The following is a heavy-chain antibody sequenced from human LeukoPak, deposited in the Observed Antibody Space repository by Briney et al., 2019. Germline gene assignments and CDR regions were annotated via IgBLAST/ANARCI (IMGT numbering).Heavy chain of an antibody. CDR2: IYYSEST. V-gene: IGHV4-59*08. J-gene: IGHJ4*02. CDR1: GGSISSYY. Sequence: SETLSLTCTVSGGSISSYYWSWIRQPPGKGLEWIGYIYYSESTNYNPSLKSRVTISVDTSKNQFSLKLSSVTAADTAVYYCARHDYGDYETDYFDYWGQGTLVTVSS. CDR3: ARHDYGDYETDYFDY. D-gene: IGHD4-17*01.